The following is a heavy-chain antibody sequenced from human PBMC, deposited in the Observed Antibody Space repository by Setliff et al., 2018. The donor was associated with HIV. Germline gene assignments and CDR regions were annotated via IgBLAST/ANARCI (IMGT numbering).Heavy chain of an antibody. CDR1: GLSLSTSGVG. Sequence: ESGPTLVNPTQTLTLTCTFSGLSLSTSGVGVGWIRQSPGKALEWLAFIYWNNNKHYSTSLKSRLTVTKDTSKNRVVFTMTNMGPVDIATYYCAYSGRQLRGPYFDFWGQGTPVTVSS. D-gene: IGHD1-1*01. CDR3: AYSGRQLRGPYFDF. CDR2: IYWNNNK. V-gene: IGHV2-5*01. J-gene: IGHJ4*02.